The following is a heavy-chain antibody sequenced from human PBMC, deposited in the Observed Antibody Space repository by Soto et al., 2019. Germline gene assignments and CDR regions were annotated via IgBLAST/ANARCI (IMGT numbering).Heavy chain of an antibody. V-gene: IGHV1-18*04. D-gene: IGHD4-17*01. Sequence: QVQLVQSGSEVKKPGASVKVSCKTSGYSFTSYSISWLRQAPGQGLEWMGWLSGYNGNTNYAQKAQGRVTLTTDTSKTTAYMELRSLRSDDTAVYYCARDSYDYGDYYPSVENFDYCGQGTLVTVSS. J-gene: IGHJ4*02. CDR2: LSGYNGNT. CDR3: ARDSYDYGDYYPSVENFDY. CDR1: GYSFTSYS.